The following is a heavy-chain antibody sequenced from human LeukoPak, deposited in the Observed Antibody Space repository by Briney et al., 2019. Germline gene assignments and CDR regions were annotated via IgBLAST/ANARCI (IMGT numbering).Heavy chain of an antibody. CDR1: GFTFSSYI. CDR2: ISSSSSTI. V-gene: IGHV3-48*04. J-gene: IGHJ3*02. D-gene: IGHD7-27*01. Sequence: SGGSLRLSCAASGFTFSSYIMSWVRQAPGKGLEWVSYISSSSSTIYYADSVKGRFTISRDNAKNSLYLQINSLRAEDTAVYYCARDRTGDDDAFDIWGQGTMVTVSS. CDR3: ARDRTGDDDAFDI.